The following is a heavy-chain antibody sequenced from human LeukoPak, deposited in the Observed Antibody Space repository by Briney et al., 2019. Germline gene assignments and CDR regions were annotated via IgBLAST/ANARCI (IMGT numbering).Heavy chain of an antibody. CDR3: ARDRCSSGSCYFDY. CDR2: ISSDSSTI. CDR1: GFTFSTYN. Sequence: GGSLRLSCVVSGFTFSTYNMNWVRQAPGKGLEWVSHISSDSSTIYYADSVKGRFTISGDNAKNSLCLQMNSLRNEDTAVYYCARDRCSSGSCYFDYWGQGTLVTVSS. V-gene: IGHV3-48*02. D-gene: IGHD2-15*01. J-gene: IGHJ4*02.